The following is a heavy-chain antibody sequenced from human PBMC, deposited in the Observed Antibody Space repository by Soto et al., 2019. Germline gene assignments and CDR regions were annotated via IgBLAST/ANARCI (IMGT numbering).Heavy chain of an antibody. D-gene: IGHD3-22*01. Sequence: QVHLVQSGAEVKKPGSSVKVSCKASGGTFSSYAISWVRQAPGQGLEWMGGIIPIFGTANYAQKFQGRVTITADESTTTAYMELSSLRSEDTAIYYCARPTRYYYETSDQSAWFDPWGQGTLVTVSS. CDR3: ARPTRYYYETSDQSAWFDP. CDR2: IIPIFGTA. CDR1: GGTFSSYA. V-gene: IGHV1-69*12. J-gene: IGHJ5*02.